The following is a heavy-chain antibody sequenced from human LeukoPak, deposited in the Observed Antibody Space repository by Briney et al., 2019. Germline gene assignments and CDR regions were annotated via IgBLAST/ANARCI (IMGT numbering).Heavy chain of an antibody. J-gene: IGHJ6*02. D-gene: IGHD3-22*01. CDR3: ARDTYYYNGSAFYHYYYGMDV. V-gene: IGHV3-74*01. Sequence: PGGSLRLSCAASGFTFSNCWMHWVRQAPGKGLEWVSRIEYDGSKTKYADSVKGRFTISRDNAKNALYLQMNSLRAEDTAVYYCARDTYYYNGSAFYHYYYGMDVWGQGTTVTVSS. CDR2: IEYDGSKT. CDR1: GFTFSNCW.